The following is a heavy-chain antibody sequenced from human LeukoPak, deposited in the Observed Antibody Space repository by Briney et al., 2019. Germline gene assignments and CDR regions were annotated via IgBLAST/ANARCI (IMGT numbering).Heavy chain of an antibody. D-gene: IGHD5-18*01. CDR2: ISAYNGNT. J-gene: IGHJ4*02. CDR1: GYTFTSYG. Sequence: SVKVSCRASGYTFTSYGISWVRQAPGQGLEWMGWISAYNGNTNYAQKLQGRVTMTTDTSTSTAYMELRSLRSDDTAVYYCARDRRGYSYGPRVTFDYWGQGTLVTVSS. V-gene: IGHV1-18*01. CDR3: ARDRRGYSYGPRVTFDY.